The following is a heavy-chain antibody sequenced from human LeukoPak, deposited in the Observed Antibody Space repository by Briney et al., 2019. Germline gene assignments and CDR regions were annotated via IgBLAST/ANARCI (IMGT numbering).Heavy chain of an antibody. J-gene: IGHJ4*02. V-gene: IGHV1-24*01. Sequence: ASVKVSCTVSGYTLTELSVHWVRQAPRKGLEWMGGFDPENGETIYAQSFQGRLTMTEDTSTDTAYMELSSLRSEDTAAYYCATATDYFDYWGQGTLVTVSS. CDR1: GYTLTELS. CDR3: ATATDYFDY. CDR2: FDPENGET.